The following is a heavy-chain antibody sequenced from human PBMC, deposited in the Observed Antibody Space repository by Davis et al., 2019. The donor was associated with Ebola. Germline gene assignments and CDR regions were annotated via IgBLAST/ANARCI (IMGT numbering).Heavy chain of an antibody. J-gene: IGHJ3*02. D-gene: IGHD3-3*01. Sequence: PSETLSLTCAVYGGFFRGYYWSWLRQPPGKGLEWIGEINHSGSTNYNPSLKSRVTISVDTSKNQFSLKLSSVTAADTAVYYCARGVLYYDFWSGYSRDDAFDIWGQGTMVTVSS. V-gene: IGHV4-34*01. CDR2: INHSGST. CDR3: ARGVLYYDFWSGYSRDDAFDI. CDR1: GGFFRGYY.